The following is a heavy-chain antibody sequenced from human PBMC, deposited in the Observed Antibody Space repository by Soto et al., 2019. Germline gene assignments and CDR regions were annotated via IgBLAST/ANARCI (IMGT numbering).Heavy chain of an antibody. CDR3: ARDSPYYYDSSGYPLFDY. D-gene: IGHD3-22*01. Sequence: SETLSLTCTVSGGSISSYHWSWIRQPAGKGLEWIGRIYTSGSTNYNPSLKSRVTMSVDTSKNQFSLKLSSVTAADTAVYYCARDSPYYYDSSGYPLFDYWGQGTLVTVSS. V-gene: IGHV4-4*07. J-gene: IGHJ4*02. CDR1: GGSISSYH. CDR2: IYTSGST.